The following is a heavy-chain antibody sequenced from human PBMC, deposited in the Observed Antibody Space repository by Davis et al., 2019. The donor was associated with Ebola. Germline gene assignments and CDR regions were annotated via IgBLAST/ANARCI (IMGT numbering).Heavy chain of an antibody. D-gene: IGHD6-13*01. CDR3: AKVKYYSTWRGGFDY. CDR1: GFTFDDYP. Sequence: SLKISCTASGFTFDDYPMHWVRQAPGKGLEWVSGISWNSGHIDYADSVKGRFTISRDNSNNTLYLQMNSLRAEDTALYYCAKVKYYSTWRGGFDYWGQGTLVTVSS. J-gene: IGHJ4*02. V-gene: IGHV3-9*01. CDR2: ISWNSGHI.